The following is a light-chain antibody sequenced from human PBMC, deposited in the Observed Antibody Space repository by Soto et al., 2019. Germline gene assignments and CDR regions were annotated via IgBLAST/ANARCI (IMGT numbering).Light chain of an antibody. J-gene: IGKJ2*01. CDR1: QSISSY. V-gene: IGKV1-39*01. Sequence: DIEMTQSPSSLSASVGDRVTLTCRASQSISSYLHWYQHKPGKAPKLLIYAASNLQSGVPSRFRGSGSGTDFTLTISSLQPEDFAAYYCQQSYSTPQTFGQGTKLEIK. CDR3: QQSYSTPQT. CDR2: AAS.